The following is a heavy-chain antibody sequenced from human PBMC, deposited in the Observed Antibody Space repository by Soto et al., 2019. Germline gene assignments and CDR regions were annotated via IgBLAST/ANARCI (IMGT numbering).Heavy chain of an antibody. Sequence: QVTLKESGPVLVKPTETLTLTCTVSGFSLSNARMGVSWIRQPPGKALEWLAHIFSNDEKSYSTSLKSRLTISKDTSKSQVVLTMTNMDPVDTATYYCAQTSGFWSGYPSFDYWGQGTLVTVSS. D-gene: IGHD3-3*01. J-gene: IGHJ4*02. CDR2: IFSNDEK. V-gene: IGHV2-26*01. CDR3: AQTSGFWSGYPSFDY. CDR1: GFSLSNARMG.